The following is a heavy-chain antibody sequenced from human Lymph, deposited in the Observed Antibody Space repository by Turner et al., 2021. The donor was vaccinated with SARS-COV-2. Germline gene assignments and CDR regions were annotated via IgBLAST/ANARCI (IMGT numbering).Heavy chain of an antibody. J-gene: IGHJ4*02. D-gene: IGHD5-12*01. CDR2: SYPGDSDT. CDR3: ARLPIARGYSGYDFYYFDY. CDR1: GYSFPTYW. V-gene: IGHV5-51*01. Sequence: EVQLVQSVAAVKKPGESLKISCKGSGYSFPTYWIGWVRQMPGKGLEWMGISYPGDSDTRNSPSFQGKVTISADKSISTAYLQWSSLKASDTAMYYCARLPIARGYSGYDFYYFDYWGQGTLVTVSS.